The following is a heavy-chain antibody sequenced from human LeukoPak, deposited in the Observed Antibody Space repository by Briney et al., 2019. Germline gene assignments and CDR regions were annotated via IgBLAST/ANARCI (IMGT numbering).Heavy chain of an antibody. V-gene: IGHV3-21*01. Sequence: GGSLRLSCGVSGFTISGHTLHWVRQAPGKGLEWVSSISSGGNYIHYADSVKGRFTISRDNANNSLYLRMNSLRVEDTAVYYCAIWSRYTFIGVAGTIDYWGQGTLVTVSS. D-gene: IGHD6-19*01. CDR1: GFTISGHT. CDR2: ISSGGNYI. CDR3: AIWSRYTFIGVAGTIDY. J-gene: IGHJ4*02.